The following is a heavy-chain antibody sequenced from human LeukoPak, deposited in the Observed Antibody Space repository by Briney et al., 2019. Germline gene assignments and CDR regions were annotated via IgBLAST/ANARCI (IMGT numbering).Heavy chain of an antibody. CDR1: GFTFSNYG. V-gene: IGHV3-30*02. D-gene: IGHD2-2*01. CDR2: IRYDGSNK. J-gene: IGHJ4*02. CDR3: AKDWARYCSSTSCPRGDY. Sequence: GGSLRLSCAASGFTFSNYGIHWVRQAPGKGLEWVAFIRYDGSNKYYADSVKGRFTISRDNSKNTVYMKMNSLRADDTAVYYCAKDWARYCSSTSCPRGDYWGQGTLVTVSS.